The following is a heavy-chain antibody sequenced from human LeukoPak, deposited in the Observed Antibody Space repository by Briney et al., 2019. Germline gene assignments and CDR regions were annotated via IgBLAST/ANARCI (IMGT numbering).Heavy chain of an antibody. D-gene: IGHD1-26*01. CDR2: INSRSNYI. J-gene: IGHJ3*02. Sequence: GGSLRLSCAASGFIFSSAWMNWVRQAPGKGLEWVSSINSRSNYIYYVDSVKGRFTISRDNAKNSLYLQMNSLRAEDTAVYYCAREDGVVGASSAFDIWGQGTMVTVSS. CDR1: GFIFSSAW. CDR3: AREDGVVGASSAFDI. V-gene: IGHV3-21*01.